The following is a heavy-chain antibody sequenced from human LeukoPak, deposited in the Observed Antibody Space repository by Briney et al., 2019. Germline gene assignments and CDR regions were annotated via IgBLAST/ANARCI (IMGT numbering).Heavy chain of an antibody. V-gene: IGHV4-59*08. CDR2: IYYSGST. CDR3: ARPSLDYGGIDAFDF. D-gene: IGHD4-23*01. Sequence: EPLSLTCTVSGGSISSYYWSWIRQPPGKGLEWIGFIYYSGSTNYNPSLKSRVTISVDTSKNQFSLKLSSVTAADTAVYYCARPSLDYGGIDAFDFWGQGTLVTVSS. CDR1: GGSISSYY. J-gene: IGHJ3*01.